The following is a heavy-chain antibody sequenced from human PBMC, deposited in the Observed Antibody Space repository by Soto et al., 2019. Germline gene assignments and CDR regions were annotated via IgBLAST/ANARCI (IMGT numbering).Heavy chain of an antibody. V-gene: IGHV6-1*01. CDR3: ARLIGTSGLVG. CDR2: TYYRSQWFN. CDR1: GDSVSSNIVT. J-gene: IGHJ4*02. D-gene: IGHD2-2*01. Sequence: PSQTLSLTCAISGDSVSSNIVTWDWIRQSPSRGLEWLGRTYYRSQWFNDYAVSVKSRMTINADTSKNQFSLQLNYVTPEDTAVYYCARLIGTSGLVGWGQGTPVTVSS.